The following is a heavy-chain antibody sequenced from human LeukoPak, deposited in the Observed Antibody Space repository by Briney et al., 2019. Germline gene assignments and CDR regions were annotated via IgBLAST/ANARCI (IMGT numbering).Heavy chain of an antibody. Sequence: ASVKVSCKASGYTLTVYHMNWVRQAPGQGLEWMGWINPNSGGTNYAQKFQGRVTMTRDTSISTAYMELRSLRSDDTAVYYCARDPFSGTMVRGVRFDPWGQGTLVTVSS. D-gene: IGHD3-10*01. CDR2: INPNSGGT. V-gene: IGHV1-2*02. CDR3: ARDPFSGTMVRGVRFDP. J-gene: IGHJ5*02. CDR1: GYTLTVYH.